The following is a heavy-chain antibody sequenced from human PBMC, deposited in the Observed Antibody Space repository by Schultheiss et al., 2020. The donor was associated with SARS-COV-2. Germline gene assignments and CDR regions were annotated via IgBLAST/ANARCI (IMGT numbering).Heavy chain of an antibody. CDR1: GGSISSSSYY. CDR2: IYYSGST. Sequence: SETLSLTCTVSGGSISSSSYYWSWIRQPPGKGLEWIGYIYYSGSTNYNPSLKSRVTMSVDTSKNQFSLKLSSVTAADTAVYYCARVPYCSSTSCYRLYNWFDPWGQGTLVTVSS. D-gene: IGHD2-2*01. J-gene: IGHJ5*02. V-gene: IGHV4-61*05. CDR3: ARVPYCSSTSCYRLYNWFDP.